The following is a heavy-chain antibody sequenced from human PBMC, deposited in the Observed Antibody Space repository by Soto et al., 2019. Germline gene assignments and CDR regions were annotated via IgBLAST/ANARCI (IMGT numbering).Heavy chain of an antibody. CDR1: CGSISGSNW. CDR2: IYHSGST. V-gene: IGHV4-4*02. J-gene: IGHJ4*02. Sequence: SETLSLTCAVSCGSISGSNWWSWVRQPPGKGLEWIGEIYHSGSTTYNPSLKSRVTISVDKSKNQFSLKLVSVTAADTAVYYCARLQYYYTSGSSLYYFDYWGQGALVTVSS. D-gene: IGHD3-10*01. CDR3: ARLQYYYTSGSSLYYFDY.